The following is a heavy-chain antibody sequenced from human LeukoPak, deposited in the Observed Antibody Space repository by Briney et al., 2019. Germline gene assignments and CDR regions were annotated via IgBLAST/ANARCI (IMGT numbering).Heavy chain of an antibody. CDR3: ARDTYYYGSGSYLLDY. J-gene: IGHJ4*02. CDR1: GFTFSSYS. Sequence: GGSLRLSCAASGFTFSSYSMNWVRQAPGKGLEWVSYISSSSSTIYYADSVKGRFTISRDNAKNSLYLQMNSLRAEDTAVYYCARDTYYYGSGSYLLDYWGQGTLVTVSS. D-gene: IGHD3-10*01. CDR2: ISSSSSTI. V-gene: IGHV3-48*01.